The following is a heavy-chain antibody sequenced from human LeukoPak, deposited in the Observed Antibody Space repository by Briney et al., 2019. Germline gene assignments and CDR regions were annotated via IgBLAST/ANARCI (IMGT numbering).Heavy chain of an antibody. Sequence: GRSLRLSCAASGFTFSSYGMHWVRQAPGQGREWMGWINPNSGGTNYAQKFQGWVTMTRDTSISTAYMELSRLRSDDTAVYYCARVAGADGGYDPRDYFDYWGQGTLVTVSS. D-gene: IGHD5-12*01. CDR1: GFTFSSYG. CDR3: ARVAGADGGYDPRDYFDY. J-gene: IGHJ4*02. CDR2: INPNSGGT. V-gene: IGHV1-2*04.